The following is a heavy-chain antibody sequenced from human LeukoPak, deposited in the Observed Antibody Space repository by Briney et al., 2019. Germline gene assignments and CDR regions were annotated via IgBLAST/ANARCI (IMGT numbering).Heavy chain of an antibody. D-gene: IGHD2-15*01. J-gene: IGHJ2*01. V-gene: IGHV3-23*01. CDR2: ISGSGGST. CDR1: GFTFSSYA. Sequence: GGSLRLSCAAPGFTFSSYAMSWVRQAPGKGLEWVSTISGSGGSTYYADSVKGRFTISRDNSKNTLYLQMNSLRAEDTAVYYCAKETRYAYWSFDVWGRGTLVTVSS. CDR3: AKETRYAYWSFDV.